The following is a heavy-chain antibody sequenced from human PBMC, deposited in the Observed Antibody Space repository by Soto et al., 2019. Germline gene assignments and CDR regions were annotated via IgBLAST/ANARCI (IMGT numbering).Heavy chain of an antibody. Sequence: QNQLVQSATEVKKPGASVKVSCKTSGYTFSSYGVSWVRQAPGQGLEWMGWISAYNDNTNYAQKFQGRVTLTTDTPTXTXSXEXXSLGSDDTAIYYCAREGYYYGSGTYAPPRYYGMDVWGQGTTVIVSS. CDR2: ISAYNDNT. J-gene: IGHJ6*02. CDR1: GYTFSSYG. V-gene: IGHV1-18*01. D-gene: IGHD3-10*01. CDR3: AREGYYYGSGTYAPPRYYGMDV.